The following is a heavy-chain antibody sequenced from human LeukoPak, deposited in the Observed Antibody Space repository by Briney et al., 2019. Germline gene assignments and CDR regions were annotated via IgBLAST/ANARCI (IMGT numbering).Heavy chain of an antibody. J-gene: IGHJ4*01. Sequence: SETLSLTCAVYGGSFSGYYWSWIRQPPGKGLEWIGEINHSGSTNYNPSLKSRVTISVDTSKNQFSLKLSSVTAADTAVYYCARGNGYSSSWYRLWGQGTPVPLPS. D-gene: IGHD6-13*01. CDR3: ARGNGYSSSWYRL. CDR2: INHSGST. V-gene: IGHV4-34*01. CDR1: GGSFSGYY.